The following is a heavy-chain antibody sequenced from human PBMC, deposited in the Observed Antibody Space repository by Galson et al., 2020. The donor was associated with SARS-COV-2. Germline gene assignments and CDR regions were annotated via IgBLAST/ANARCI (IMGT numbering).Heavy chain of an antibody. CDR1: GYTFNNKG. D-gene: IGHD2-2*01. V-gene: IGHV1-18*01. CDR3: ARGPRFSASGYGGENGCDM. J-gene: IGHJ3*02. CDR2: ISGYDGHT. Sequence: ASVKVSCKASGYTFNNKGISWVRQAPGQGLEWMGWISGYDGHTKYAQNFQGRVILTTDASTTTAYMEVKSLTSADSAVYYCARGPRFSASGYGGENGCDMWGGGTMNTVS.